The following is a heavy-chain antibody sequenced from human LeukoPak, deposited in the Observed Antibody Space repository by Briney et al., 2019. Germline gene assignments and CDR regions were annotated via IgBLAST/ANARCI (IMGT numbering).Heavy chain of an antibody. V-gene: IGHV4-34*01. CDR3: ARGCRCVRQWPDRSTMVRGVARYYGMDV. CDR1: GGSFSGYY. J-gene: IGHJ6*02. CDR2: INHSGST. D-gene: IGHD3-10*01. Sequence: PSETLSLTCAVYGGSFSGYYWSWIRQPPGQGLEWIGEINHSGSTNYNPSLKSRVTISVDTSKNQFSLKLSSVTAADTAVYYCARGCRCVRQWPDRSTMVRGVARYYGMDVWGQGTTVTVSS.